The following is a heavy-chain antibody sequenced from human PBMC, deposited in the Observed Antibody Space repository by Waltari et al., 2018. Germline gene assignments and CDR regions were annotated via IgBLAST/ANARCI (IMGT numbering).Heavy chain of an antibody. J-gene: IGHJ4*02. D-gene: IGHD3-3*01. CDR2: IKQDGSEK. V-gene: IGHV3-7*01. Sequence: EVQLVESGGGLVQPGGSLRLSCAASGFTFSSYWMRWVRQAPGKGLEWVANIKQDGSEKYYVDSVKGRFTISRDNAKNSLYLQMNSLRAEDTAVYYCARDLYTIFGVVHDYWGQGTLVTVSS. CDR3: ARDLYTIFGVVHDY. CDR1: GFTFSSYW.